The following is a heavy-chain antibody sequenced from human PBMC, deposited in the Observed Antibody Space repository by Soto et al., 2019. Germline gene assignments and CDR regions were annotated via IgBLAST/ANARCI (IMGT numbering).Heavy chain of an antibody. D-gene: IGHD4-17*01. CDR1: GFTLSSYG. CDR3: ARDLMYDYGDGHAFDI. J-gene: IGHJ3*02. Sequence: PGGALRLSCAASGFTLSSYGMHWVRQAPGKGLEGVAVIWYDGSNKYYADSVKGRFTISRDNSKNTLYRQMNSLRAEDTAVYYCARDLMYDYGDGHAFDIWGQGTMVTVSS. CDR2: IWYDGSNK. V-gene: IGHV3-33*01.